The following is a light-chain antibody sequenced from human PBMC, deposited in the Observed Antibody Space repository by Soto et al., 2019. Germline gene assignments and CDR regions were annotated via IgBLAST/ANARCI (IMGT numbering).Light chain of an antibody. CDR2: EVN. CDR3: SSYAGSSNV. J-gene: IGLJ1*01. CDR1: SSDVGGYNY. V-gene: IGLV2-8*01. Sequence: QSALTQPPSASGSPGQSVAISCTGTSSDVGGYNYVSWYQQHPGKAPKLMIYEVNNRPSGVPDRFSGSKSGNTASLTVSGLEAEADADYYCSSYAGSSNVFGTGTKLTVL.